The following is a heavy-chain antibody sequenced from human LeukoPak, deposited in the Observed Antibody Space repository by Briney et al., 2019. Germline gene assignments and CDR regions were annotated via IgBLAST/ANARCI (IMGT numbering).Heavy chain of an antibody. CDR3: AREYQDSSSWYDWFDP. CDR2: INPNSGGT. Sequence: ASVKFSCKASGYTFTGYYMHCVRQAPGQGLEWMGWINPNSGGTNYAQKFQGRVTMTRDTSISTAYMELSRLRSDDMAVYYCAREYQDSSSWYDWFDPWGQGTLVTVSS. V-gene: IGHV1-2*02. D-gene: IGHD6-13*01. J-gene: IGHJ5*02. CDR1: GYTFTGYY.